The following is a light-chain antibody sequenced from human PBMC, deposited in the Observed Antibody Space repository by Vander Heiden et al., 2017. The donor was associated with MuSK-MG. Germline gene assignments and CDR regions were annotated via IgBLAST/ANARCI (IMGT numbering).Light chain of an antibody. CDR3: QQSDSTPHT. J-gene: IGKJ5*01. CDR2: AAS. V-gene: IGKV1-39*01. CDR1: QSISSY. Sequence: DIQMTQSPSSLSASVGDRVTITCRASQSISSYLNWYQQKPGKAPKLLIYAASSLQSGVPSRFSGSGSGTDFTLTISRLQPEDFATYYCQQSDSTPHTFGQGTQMEIK.